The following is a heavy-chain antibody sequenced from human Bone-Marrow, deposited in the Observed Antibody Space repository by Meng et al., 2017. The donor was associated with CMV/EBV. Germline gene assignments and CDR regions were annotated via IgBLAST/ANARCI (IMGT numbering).Heavy chain of an antibody. Sequence: GGSLRLSCAASGFTFSSHWMCWVRQAPGKGLEWVSAISGSGGSTYYADSVKGRFTISRDNSKNTLYLQMNSLRAEDTAVYYCAKLNGIVVVPAAIGAFDIWGQGKMVTVSS. CDR3: AKLNGIVVVPAAIGAFDI. J-gene: IGHJ3*02. CDR1: GFTFSSHW. CDR2: ISGSGGST. V-gene: IGHV3-23*01. D-gene: IGHD2-2*02.